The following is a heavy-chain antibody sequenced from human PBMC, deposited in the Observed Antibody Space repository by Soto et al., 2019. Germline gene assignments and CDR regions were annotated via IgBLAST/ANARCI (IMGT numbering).Heavy chain of an antibody. CDR1: GGTFSSYA. CDR2: IIPISGTA. V-gene: IGHV1-69*01. J-gene: IGHJ6*02. D-gene: IGHD2-2*01. CDR3: ARSQGSSTSLEIYYYYSYGMDV. Sequence: QVQLVQSGAEVKKPGSSVKVSCKASGGTFSSYAISWVRQAPGQGLEWMGGIIPISGTANYAQKFQARVTITADESTSKAYMELSSLRSEDTAVYYCARSQGSSTSLEIYYYYSYGMDVWGQGTTVTVSS.